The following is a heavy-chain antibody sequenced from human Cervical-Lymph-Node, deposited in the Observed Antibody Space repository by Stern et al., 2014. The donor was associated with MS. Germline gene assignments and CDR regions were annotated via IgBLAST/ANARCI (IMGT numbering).Heavy chain of an antibody. J-gene: IGHJ4*02. V-gene: IGHV4-4*07. CDR2: IYPSGSI. Sequence: VQLVESGPGLVKPSETLSLTCTVSGGSISSYYWSWIRQPAGKGLEWIGRIYPSGSINYTPSLKSRVTMSVDPSKNQFSLNLSSVTAADTAVYYCARDPSADPFDYWGQGTLVTVSS. D-gene: IGHD2-15*01. CDR3: ARDPSADPFDY. CDR1: GGSISSYY.